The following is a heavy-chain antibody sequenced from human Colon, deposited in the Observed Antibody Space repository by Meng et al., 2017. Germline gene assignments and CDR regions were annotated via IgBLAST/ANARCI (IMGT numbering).Heavy chain of an antibody. CDR2: IYYTGNT. D-gene: IGHD2-21*02. Sequence: VQRQESGPGLVRPSETLSLTCTVSGASVSSGDYYWSWIRQPPGKGLEWLGYIYYTGNTNYNPSLKNRVTISLDTSNNQFSLKLTSMTAADAAIYYCARVNGDFDEAWFDPWGQGTLVTVSS. CDR3: ARVNGDFDEAWFDP. CDR1: GASVSSGDYY. V-gene: IGHV4-61*08. J-gene: IGHJ5*02.